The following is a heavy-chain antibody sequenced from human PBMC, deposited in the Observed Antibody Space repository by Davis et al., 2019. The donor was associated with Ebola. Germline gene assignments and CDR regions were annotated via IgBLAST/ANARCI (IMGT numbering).Heavy chain of an antibody. CDR1: GFTFSSYS. V-gene: IGHV3-48*04. Sequence: GESLKISCAASGFTFSSYSMNWVRQAPGKGLEWVSYISSSGSTIYYADSVKGRFTISRDNAKNSLYLQMNSLKASDTAMYYCARQGPVGAIAPFDYWGQGTLVTVSS. CDR2: ISSSGSTI. J-gene: IGHJ4*02. CDR3: ARQGPVGAIAPFDY. D-gene: IGHD1-26*01.